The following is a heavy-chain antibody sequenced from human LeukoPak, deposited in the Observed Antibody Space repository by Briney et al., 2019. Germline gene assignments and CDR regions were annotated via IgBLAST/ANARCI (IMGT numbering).Heavy chain of an antibody. CDR1: GLTFSSSW. CDR3: ARAVSGWQAIDY. D-gene: IGHD6-19*01. CDR2: INSDGSNT. J-gene: IGHJ4*02. V-gene: IGHV3-74*01. Sequence: TGGSLRLSCAASGLTFSSSWMYWVRQAPGKGLVSVSDINSDGSNTRYADSVRGRFTISRDNAKEMVHLRMNSLRAEDTAVYYCARAVSGWQAIDYWGQGTLVTVSS.